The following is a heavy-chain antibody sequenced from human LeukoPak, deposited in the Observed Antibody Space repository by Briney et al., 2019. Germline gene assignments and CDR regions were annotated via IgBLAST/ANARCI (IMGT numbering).Heavy chain of an antibody. CDR3: ARLANDLIAAIDY. CDR1: GGSISSSSYY. CDR2: IYYSGST. V-gene: IGHV4-39*01. J-gene: IGHJ4*02. Sequence: SETLSLTCTVSGGSISSSSYYWGWIRQPPGKGLEWIGSIYYSGSTYYNLSLKSRVTISVDTSKNQFSLKLSSVTAADTAVYYCARLANDLIAAIDYWGQGTLVTVSS. D-gene: IGHD6-13*01.